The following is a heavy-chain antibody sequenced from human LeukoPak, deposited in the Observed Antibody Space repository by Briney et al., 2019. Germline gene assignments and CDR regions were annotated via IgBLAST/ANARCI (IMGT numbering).Heavy chain of an antibody. V-gene: IGHV3-30*02. CDR2: IRYDGSNK. J-gene: IGHJ4*02. Sequence: GGSLRLSCAASGFTFSSYGMHWVRQAPGKGLEWVTFIRYDGSNKYYADSVKGRFTISRDNSKNTLYLQMNSLRVEDTAVYYCAKVLYYDFWSGYDYFDYWGQGTLVTVS. CDR1: GFTFSSYG. CDR3: AKVLYYDFWSGYDYFDY. D-gene: IGHD3-3*01.